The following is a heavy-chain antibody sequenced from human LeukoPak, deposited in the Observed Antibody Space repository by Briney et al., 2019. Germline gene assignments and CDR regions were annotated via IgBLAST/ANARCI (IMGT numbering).Heavy chain of an antibody. CDR3: LRHSSSWRFAFDS. J-gene: IGHJ4*02. CDR1: GGSITGYY. V-gene: IGHV4-59*01. CDR2: IYYTGGT. Sequence: SETLSLTCTVSGGSITGYYWSWIRQPPGKGLEWVGQIYYTGGTSYNPSLKSRVTISVDTSKNQFSLKLSSVTAADTAMYYCLRHSSSWRFAFDSWGRGTLVTVSS. D-gene: IGHD6-13*01.